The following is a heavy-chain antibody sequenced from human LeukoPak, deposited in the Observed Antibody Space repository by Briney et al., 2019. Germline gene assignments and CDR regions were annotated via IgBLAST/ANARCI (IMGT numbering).Heavy chain of an antibody. CDR1: GKNLTTYW. CDR3: ARRRDLYSGSYYPFDY. CDR2: IYPGDSDT. J-gene: IGHJ4*02. Sequence: GESLKISCKGSGKNLTTYWIGWVRQMPGKGLEWMGIIYPGDSDTRYSPSFQGQVTISADKSISTAYLQWSSLKASDTAMYYCARRRDLYSGSYYPFDYWGQGTLVTVSS. V-gene: IGHV5-51*01. D-gene: IGHD1-26*01.